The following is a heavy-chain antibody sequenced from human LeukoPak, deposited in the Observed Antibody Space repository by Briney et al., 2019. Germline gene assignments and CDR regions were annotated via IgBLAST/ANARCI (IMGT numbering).Heavy chain of an antibody. CDR3: ARLVGATGPGWKRFDP. J-gene: IGHJ5*02. Sequence: ASVKVSCKASGYTFTGYYMHWVRQAPGQGLEWMGWINPNSGGTNYAQKFQGRVTMTRDTSISTAYMELSRLRSDDTAVHYCARLVGATGPGWKRFDPWGQGALVTVSS. D-gene: IGHD1-26*01. CDR2: INPNSGGT. CDR1: GYTFTGYY. V-gene: IGHV1-2*02.